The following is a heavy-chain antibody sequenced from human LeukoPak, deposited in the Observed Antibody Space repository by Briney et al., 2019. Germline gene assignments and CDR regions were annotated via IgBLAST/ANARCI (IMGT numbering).Heavy chain of an antibody. CDR2: ISGSGGST. CDR1: GFTFSSYA. V-gene: IGHV3-23*01. J-gene: IGHJ4*02. D-gene: IGHD3-3*01. Sequence: GGSLRLSCAASGFTFSSYAMSWVRQAPGKGLEWVSAISGSGGSTYYADSVKGRFTISRDNSKSTLYLQMNSLRAEDTAVYYCAKEKSPVLRFLEWYESWGQGTLVTVSS. CDR3: AKEKSPVLRFLEWYES.